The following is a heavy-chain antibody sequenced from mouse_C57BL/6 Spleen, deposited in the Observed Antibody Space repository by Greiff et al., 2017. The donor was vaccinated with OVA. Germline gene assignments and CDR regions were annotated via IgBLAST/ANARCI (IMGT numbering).Heavy chain of an antibody. J-gene: IGHJ1*03. CDR3: ARGTTVVDWYFDV. CDR2: IYPGGGYT. V-gene: IGHV1-63*01. Sequence: VQLQQSGAELVRPGTSVKMSCKASGYTFTNYWIGWAKQRPGHGLEWIGDIYPGGGYTNYNEKFKGKATLTADKSSSTAYMQFSSLTSEDSAIYYGARGTTVVDWYFDVWGTGTTVTVSS. D-gene: IGHD1-1*01. CDR1: GYTFTNYW.